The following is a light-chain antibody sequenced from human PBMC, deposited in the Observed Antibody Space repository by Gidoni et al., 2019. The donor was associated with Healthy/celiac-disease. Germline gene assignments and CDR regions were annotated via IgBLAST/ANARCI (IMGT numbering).Light chain of an antibody. Sequence: VMTQSPATLSVSTGERATLSCRASQSVSSNLAWYQQKPGQAPRLLIYGASTRATGITARLSGRGSGTELNLNISSRQYEDFAVYYWKQYNNGPRTFGQGTKVEIK. V-gene: IGKV3-15*01. CDR3: KQYNNGPRT. J-gene: IGKJ1*01. CDR1: QSVSSN. CDR2: GAS.